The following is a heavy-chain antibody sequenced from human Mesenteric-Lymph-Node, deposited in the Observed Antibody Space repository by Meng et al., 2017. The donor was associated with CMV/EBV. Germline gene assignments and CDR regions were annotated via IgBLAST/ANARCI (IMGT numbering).Heavy chain of an antibody. V-gene: IGHV3-11*04. J-gene: IGHJ5*02. CDR2: ISSSGSTI. CDR1: GFTFSDYY. D-gene: IGHD1-26*01. Sequence: GESLKISCAASGFTFSDYYMSWIRQAPGKGLEWVSYISSSGSTIYYADSVKGRFTISRDNAKNSLYLQMNSLRAEDTAVYYCARYWLSGSYWRAGWFDPWGQGTLVTVSS. CDR3: ARYWLSGSYWRAGWFDP.